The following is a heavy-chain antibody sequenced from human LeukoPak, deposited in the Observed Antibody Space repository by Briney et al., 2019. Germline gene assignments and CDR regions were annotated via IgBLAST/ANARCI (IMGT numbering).Heavy chain of an antibody. Sequence: SETLSLTCTVSDDSIRSYYWSWIRQPPGKGLEWIAYIYYSGSANYNPSLKSRVTISVDTSKKQFSLKVSSVTAADTAVYYCARHDSTWPTIFGYWGQGTLVTVSS. CDR3: ARHDSTWPTIFGY. D-gene: IGHD6-13*01. CDR2: IYYSGSA. CDR1: DDSIRSYY. V-gene: IGHV4-59*08. J-gene: IGHJ4*02.